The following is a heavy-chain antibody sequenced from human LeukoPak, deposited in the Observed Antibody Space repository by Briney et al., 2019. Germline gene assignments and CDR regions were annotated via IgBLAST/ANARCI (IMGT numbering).Heavy chain of an antibody. CDR3: AELGITMIGGV. CDR1: RFTFSSYE. Sequence: QPGGSLRLSCAASRFTFSSYEMNWVRQAPGKGLEWVSYISNSGNTIYYTDSVKGRFTISRDNAKNSLYLQMNSLRAEDTAVYYCAELGITMIGGVWGKGTTVTISS. V-gene: IGHV3-48*03. J-gene: IGHJ6*04. D-gene: IGHD3-10*02. CDR2: ISNSGNTI.